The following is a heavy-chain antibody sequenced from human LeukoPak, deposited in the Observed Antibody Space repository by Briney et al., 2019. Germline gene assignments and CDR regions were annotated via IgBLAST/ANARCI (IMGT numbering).Heavy chain of an antibody. CDR1: GFTFSSYW. Sequence: GGSLRLSCAASGFTFSSYWMHWVRQAPGEGLLWVSRINSDGSSTIYADSVKGRFTISRDNAKNTLYLQMSSLRAEDTAVYHCASDSPYYGMDVWGQGTTVTVSS. CDR3: ASDSPYYGMDV. V-gene: IGHV3-74*01. CDR2: INSDGSST. J-gene: IGHJ6*02.